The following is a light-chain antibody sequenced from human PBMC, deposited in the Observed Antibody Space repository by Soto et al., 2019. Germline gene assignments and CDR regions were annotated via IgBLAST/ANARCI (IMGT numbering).Light chain of an antibody. J-gene: IGKJ4*01. V-gene: IGKV3-11*01. CDR1: QSVSSY. Sequence: EIVLTQSPATLSLSPGERATLSCMASQSVSSYLAWYQQKPGPAPRLLIYDASNRATGIPARFSGSGSGTDFTLTISSLEPEDFAVYYCQQRSHWPPTFGGWTKVAIK. CDR2: DAS. CDR3: QQRSHWPPT.